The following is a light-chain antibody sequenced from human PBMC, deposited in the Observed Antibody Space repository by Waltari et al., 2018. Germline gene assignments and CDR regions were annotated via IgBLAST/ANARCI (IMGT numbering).Light chain of an antibody. Sequence: FMLTQPHSVSESPGKTVTISCTRSSGFIASNHVQWYQQRPGSSPTTVIYDDNQRPSGVPDRFSGSIDSSSNSASLTISGLRTEDEADYYCQSYDSDTQVFGGGTKLTVV. V-gene: IGLV6-57*01. CDR3: QSYDSDTQV. CDR1: SGFIASNH. CDR2: DDN. J-gene: IGLJ2*01.